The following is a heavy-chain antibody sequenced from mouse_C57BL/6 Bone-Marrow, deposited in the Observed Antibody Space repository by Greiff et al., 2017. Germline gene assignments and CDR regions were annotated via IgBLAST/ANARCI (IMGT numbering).Heavy chain of an antibody. Sequence: EVKLMESEGGLVQPGSSMKLSCTASGFTFSDYYMAWVRQVPEKGLEWVANINYDGSSTYYLDSLKSRFIISRDNAKNILYLQISSLKSEDTATYYCARESTMVASYYFDYWGQGTTLTVSS. J-gene: IGHJ2*01. CDR2: INYDGSST. D-gene: IGHD2-2*01. CDR1: GFTFSDYY. CDR3: ARESTMVASYYFDY. V-gene: IGHV5-16*01.